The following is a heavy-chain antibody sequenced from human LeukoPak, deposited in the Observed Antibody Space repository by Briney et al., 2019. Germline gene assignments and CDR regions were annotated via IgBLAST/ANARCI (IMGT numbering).Heavy chain of an antibody. Sequence: GGSLRLSCTASGFTFSTFHMHWVRQAPGKGLEWVSYINYHSQPTYYADSVKGRFTISRDNAKNTLYLQMNSLRAEDTAVYYCARAPASYYYDSSGYYYFDYWGQGTLVTVSS. CDR2: INYHSQPT. CDR3: ARAPASYYYDSSGYYYFDY. J-gene: IGHJ4*02. D-gene: IGHD3-22*01. V-gene: IGHV3-48*01. CDR1: GFTFSTFH.